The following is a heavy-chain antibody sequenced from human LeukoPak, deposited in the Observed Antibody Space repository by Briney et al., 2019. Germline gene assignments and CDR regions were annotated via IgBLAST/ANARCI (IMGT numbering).Heavy chain of an antibody. J-gene: IGHJ4*02. V-gene: IGHV1-2*02. CDR1: GYTFTGYY. Sequence: ASVTVSCKASGYTFTGYYMHWVRQAPGQGLEWMGWINPNSGGTNYAQKFQGRVTMTRDTSISTAYMELSRLRSDETAVYYCARDCSGGSCLTFDYWGQGTLVTVSS. CDR2: INPNSGGT. CDR3: ARDCSGGSCLTFDY. D-gene: IGHD2-15*01.